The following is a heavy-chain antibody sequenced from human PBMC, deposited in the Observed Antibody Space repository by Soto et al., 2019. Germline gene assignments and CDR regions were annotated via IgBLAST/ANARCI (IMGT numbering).Heavy chain of an antibody. V-gene: IGHV4-59*08. J-gene: IGHJ5*02. D-gene: IGHD3-22*01. CDR1: DGSLSPNY. CDR3: ARLGAYYPALAS. Sequence: QVQLQESGPGLVKPSETLSLTCSVSDGSLSPNYWSWIRQPPGKGLEWIGYIYYAGTTTYHPSLKRRVXXXVXXSKNEVSLPLTTVTAADTAVYYCARLGAYYPALASWGQGTLVTVSS. CDR2: IYYAGTT.